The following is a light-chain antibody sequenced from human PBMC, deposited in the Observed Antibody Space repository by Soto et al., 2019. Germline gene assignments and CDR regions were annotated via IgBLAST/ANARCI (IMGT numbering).Light chain of an antibody. Sequence: DIQMTQSPSTLSASAGDRVTITCRASQSISSWLAWYQQRPGKAPNLLIYKASTLKSGVPSRFSGSGSGTEFTLTISSLQPDDFATYYCQHYNSYSEAFGQGTTGDIK. V-gene: IGKV1-5*03. CDR1: QSISSW. J-gene: IGKJ1*01. CDR2: KAS. CDR3: QHYNSYSEA.